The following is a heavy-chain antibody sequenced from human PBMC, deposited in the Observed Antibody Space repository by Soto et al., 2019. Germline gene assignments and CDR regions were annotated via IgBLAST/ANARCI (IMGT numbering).Heavy chain of an antibody. V-gene: IGHV3-53*01. J-gene: IGHJ6*02. CDR1: GFSVSSSY. CDR3: ARVPRRDGYNLYGMDV. Sequence: EVQLVESGGGLIQPGGSLRLSCAASGFSVSSSYMSWVRQAPGQWLEWVSIIYSGGNIYYADSVKGRFTISRDNSKNTLYLQMNSLRVEDTAGYYCARVPRRDGYNLYGMDVWGQGTTVTVSS. D-gene: IGHD5-12*01. CDR2: IYSGGNI.